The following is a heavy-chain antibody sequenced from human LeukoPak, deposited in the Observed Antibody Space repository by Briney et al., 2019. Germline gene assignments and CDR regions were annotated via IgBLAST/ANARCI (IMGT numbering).Heavy chain of an antibody. CDR2: INAGNGNT. J-gene: IGHJ6*02. D-gene: IGHD4-17*01. Sequence: GASVKVSCKASGYTFTSYAMHWVRQAPGQRLEWMGWINAGNGNTKYSQKFQGRVTITRDTSASTAYMELSSLRSEDTAVYYCASMSPDPVSSVTTDYYYYGMDVWGQGTTVTVSS. CDR3: ASMSPDPVSSVTTDYYYYGMDV. CDR1: GYTFTSYA. V-gene: IGHV1-3*01.